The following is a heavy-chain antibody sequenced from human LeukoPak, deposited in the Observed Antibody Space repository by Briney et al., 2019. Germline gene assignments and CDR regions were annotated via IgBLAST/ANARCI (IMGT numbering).Heavy chain of an antibody. D-gene: IGHD5/OR15-5a*01. V-gene: IGHV3-23*02. CDR2: IGGSGENR. CDR3: ATKVSYREYFDY. J-gene: IGHJ4*02. CDR1: GFTFSSYA. Sequence: PGGSLRLSCAASGFTFSSYAMSWVRQAPGSGLEVVAVIGGSGENRYYGDSVKGRFTISRDNSKNTLSREMNSLRAEDTAVYYCATKVSYREYFDYWGQGSLVTVSS.